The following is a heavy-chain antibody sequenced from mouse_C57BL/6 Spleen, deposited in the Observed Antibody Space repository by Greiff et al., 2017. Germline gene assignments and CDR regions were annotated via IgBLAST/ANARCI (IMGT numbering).Heavy chain of an antibody. V-gene: IGHV14-4*01. CDR2: IDPENGDT. CDR3: TTLYDYDDVPFAY. CDR1: GFNIKDDY. Sequence: VQLQQSGAELVRPGASVKLSCTASGFNIKDDYMHWVKQRPEQGLEWIGWIDPENGDTEYASKFQGKATITADTSSNTAYLQLSSLTSEDTAVYYCTTLYDYDDVPFAYWGQGTLVTVSA. J-gene: IGHJ3*01. D-gene: IGHD2-4*01.